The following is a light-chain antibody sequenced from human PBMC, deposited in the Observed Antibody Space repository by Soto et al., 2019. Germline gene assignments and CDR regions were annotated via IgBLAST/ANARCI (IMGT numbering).Light chain of an antibody. V-gene: IGKV3-20*01. CDR1: QSIATYS. CDR3: HYGNSLPWT. CDR2: GAS. J-gene: IGKJ1*01. Sequence: EIVLTQSPGTLSLSPGERATLSCRASQSIATYSLAWYQQKPGQAPRLLICGASSRATGIPDRFSGSGSGTDFTLTISRLEPEDFAVYYCHYGNSLPWTFGQGTKVDIK.